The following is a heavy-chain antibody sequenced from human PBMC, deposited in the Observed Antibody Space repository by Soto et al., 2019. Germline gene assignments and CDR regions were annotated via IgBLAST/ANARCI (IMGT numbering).Heavy chain of an antibody. J-gene: IGHJ4*02. D-gene: IGHD3-9*01. Sequence: PSETLSLTCTVSSASISGLYWTWIRQPAGKGLEWIGRIYSSGETNYNPSLTGRVTMSLDTSKNQFSLNLTSVTAADTAVYYCARASQCQSYIDCFAWLGDWGQGTRVTVS. CDR3: ARASQCQSYIDCFAWLGD. CDR2: IYSSGET. CDR1: SASISGLY. V-gene: IGHV4-4*07.